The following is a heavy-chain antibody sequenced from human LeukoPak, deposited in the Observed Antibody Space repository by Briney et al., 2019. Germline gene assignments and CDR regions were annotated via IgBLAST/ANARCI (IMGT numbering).Heavy chain of an antibody. CDR2: ISYDGSNE. J-gene: IGHJ4*02. CDR1: GFTFSSYG. Sequence: GRSLRLSCAASGFTFSSYGMHWVRQAPGKGLEWVAVISYDGSNEYYADSVKGRFTISRDNSKNTLYLQMNSLRAEDTAVYYCAKDLIPLVAAAGTALYWGQGTLVTVSS. V-gene: IGHV3-30*18. CDR3: AKDLIPLVAAAGTALY. D-gene: IGHD6-13*01.